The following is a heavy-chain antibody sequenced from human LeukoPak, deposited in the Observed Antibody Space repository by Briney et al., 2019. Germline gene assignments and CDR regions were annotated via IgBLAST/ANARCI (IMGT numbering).Heavy chain of an antibody. V-gene: IGHV3-74*01. Sequence: GGSLRLSCAASGFTLSSYWMHWVRQVPGKGLVWVSRINPDGSTTTYADSVKGRFTISRDNAKNTLYLQMNSLRAEDTAVYFCTRVGVGGYWGQGTLVTVSS. CDR3: TRVGVGGY. J-gene: IGHJ4*02. CDR2: INPDGSTT. CDR1: GFTLSSYW. D-gene: IGHD3-16*01.